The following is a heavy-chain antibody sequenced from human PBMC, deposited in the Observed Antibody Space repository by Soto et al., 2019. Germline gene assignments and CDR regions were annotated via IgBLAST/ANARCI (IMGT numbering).Heavy chain of an antibody. D-gene: IGHD1-1*01. V-gene: IGHV2-26*01. CDR3: ARIWAGTTLPAY. Sequence: QVTLKESGPVLVKPTETLTLTCTVSGFSLSNARMGVSWIRQPPGKALEWLAHIFSNDEKSYSTSLKSRLTISKDTSKSQVVLTMTNMDPVDTATYYCARIWAGTTLPAYWGQGTLVTVSS. J-gene: IGHJ4*02. CDR2: IFSNDEK. CDR1: GFSLSNARMG.